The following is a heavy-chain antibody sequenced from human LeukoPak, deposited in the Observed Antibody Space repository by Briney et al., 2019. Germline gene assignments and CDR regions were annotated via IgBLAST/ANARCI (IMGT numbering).Heavy chain of an antibody. D-gene: IGHD6-13*01. CDR3: ARYSPSYSSSSFDY. Sequence: SETLSLTCTVSGGSISSYYWSWIRQPPGKGLEWIGYIYTSGSTNYNPSLKSRVTISVDTSKNQFSLKLSSVTAADTAVYYCARYSPSYSSSSFDYWGQGTLVTVSS. CDR2: IYTSGST. J-gene: IGHJ4*02. V-gene: IGHV4-4*09. CDR1: GGSISSYY.